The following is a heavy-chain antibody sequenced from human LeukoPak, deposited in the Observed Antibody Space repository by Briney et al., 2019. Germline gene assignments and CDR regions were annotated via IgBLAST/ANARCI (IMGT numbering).Heavy chain of an antibody. D-gene: IGHD6-13*01. Sequence: ASVKVSCKASDYTFISYGISWVRQAPGQGLEWMGWISAYSGDTKYAQRLQGRVTMTTDTSTSTAYMGLRSLRSDDTAAYYCARDHEKQPLVGGDAFDIWGQGTMVTVSS. CDR1: DYTFISYG. J-gene: IGHJ3*02. CDR3: ARDHEKQPLVGGDAFDI. V-gene: IGHV1-18*01. CDR2: ISAYSGDT.